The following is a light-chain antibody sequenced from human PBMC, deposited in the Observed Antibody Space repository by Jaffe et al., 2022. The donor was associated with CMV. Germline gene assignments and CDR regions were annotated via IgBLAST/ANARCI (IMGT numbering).Light chain of an antibody. CDR2: DAS. J-gene: IGKJ4*01. V-gene: IGKV3-11*01. CDR3: QQRSNWPLT. Sequence: EIVLTQSPATLSLSPGERATISCRASQSVGSYFAWLQQKPGQAPRLLIYDASNRATGIPARFSGSGSGTDFTLTISSLEPEDFAVYYCQQRSNWPLTFGGGTKVEIK. CDR1: QSVGSY.